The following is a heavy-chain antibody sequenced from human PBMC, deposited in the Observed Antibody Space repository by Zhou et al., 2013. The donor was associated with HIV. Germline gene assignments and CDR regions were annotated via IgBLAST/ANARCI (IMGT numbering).Heavy chain of an antibody. J-gene: IGHJ3*02. CDR3: ASQHITIFTVLSGSAFDI. V-gene: IGHV1-69*04. CDR1: GGTFSSYA. D-gene: IGHD3-3*01. CDR2: IIPVLGTA. Sequence: QVQLVQSGAEVKKPGSSVKVSCKASGGTFSSYAISWVRQAPGQGLEWMGRIIPVLGTANYAQMFQGRVTITADKSTGTAYMELSSLRSEDTAVYFCASQHITIFTVLSGSAFDIWGQGTM.